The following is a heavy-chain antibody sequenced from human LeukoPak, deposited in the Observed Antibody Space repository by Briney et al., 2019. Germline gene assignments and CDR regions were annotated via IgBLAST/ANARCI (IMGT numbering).Heavy chain of an antibody. CDR3: ASNTYYYDSSGYYYGIFRDDAFDI. D-gene: IGHD3-22*01. J-gene: IGHJ3*02. CDR2: IYPDDSDT. V-gene: IGHV5-51*01. CDR1: GYSFTSYW. Sequence: KGGESLKISCKGSGYSFTSYWIGWVRQMPGKGLEWMGIIYPDDSDTRYSPSFQGQVTISADKSISTAYLQWSSLKASDTAMYYCASNTYYYDSSGYYYGIFRDDAFDIWGQGTMVTVSS.